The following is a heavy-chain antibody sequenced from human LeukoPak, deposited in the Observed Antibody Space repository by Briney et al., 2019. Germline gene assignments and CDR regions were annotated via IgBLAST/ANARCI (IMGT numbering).Heavy chain of an antibody. CDR1: DGSFNDYY. Sequence: SETLSLTCAVYDGSFNDYYWSWIRQPPGKGLEWIGSIYYSGSTYYNPSLKSRVTISVDTSKNQFSLKLSSVTAADTAVYYCARHPANPEYFQHWGQGTLVTVSS. J-gene: IGHJ1*01. CDR2: IYYSGST. V-gene: IGHV4-34*01. CDR3: ARHPANPEYFQH.